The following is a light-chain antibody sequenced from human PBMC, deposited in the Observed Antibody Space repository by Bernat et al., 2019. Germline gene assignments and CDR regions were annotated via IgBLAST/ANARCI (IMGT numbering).Light chain of an antibody. J-gene: IGKJ3*01. CDR2: KAS. V-gene: IGKV1-5*03. Sequence: DIQMTKSPSTLSASVGDRVIITCRVSQSISSWLAWYQQKPGKAPKLLIYKASSLESGVPSRFSGTGSGTEFTLSISSLQPDDFATYYCQQYDDYPLTFGPGTKVDVK. CDR1: QSISSW. CDR3: QQYDDYPLT.